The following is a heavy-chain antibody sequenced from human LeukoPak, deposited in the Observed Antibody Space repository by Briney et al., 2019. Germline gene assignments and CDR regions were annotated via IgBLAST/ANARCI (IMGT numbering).Heavy chain of an antibody. CDR3: AKDIHGSGSPFDY. Sequence: GGSLRLSCAASGFTFSNFVMTWVRQAPGKGLEWVSAISGSGGRGTTYYADSVKGRFTISRDNSKNTLYLQMNSLRAEDTAVYYCAKDIHGSGSPFDYWGQGTLVTVSS. J-gene: IGHJ4*02. D-gene: IGHD3-10*01. CDR1: GFTFSNFV. V-gene: IGHV3-23*01. CDR2: ISGSGGRGTT.